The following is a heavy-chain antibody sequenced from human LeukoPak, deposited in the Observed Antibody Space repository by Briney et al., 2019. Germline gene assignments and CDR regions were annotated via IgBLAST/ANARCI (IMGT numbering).Heavy chain of an antibody. J-gene: IGHJ4*02. Sequence: PGGSLRLSCAASGFTFNYAWMSWVRQVPGKGLEWVGQTVSEIDGGTTDYATPVKGRFTISRDDSNSIAYLQMNSLIIEDTAVYFCTRDPHYYHGNPHDFWGQGTRVTVSS. V-gene: IGHV3-15*04. D-gene: IGHD4-23*01. CDR3: TRDPHYYHGNPHDF. CDR2: TVSEIDGGTT. CDR1: GFTFNYAW.